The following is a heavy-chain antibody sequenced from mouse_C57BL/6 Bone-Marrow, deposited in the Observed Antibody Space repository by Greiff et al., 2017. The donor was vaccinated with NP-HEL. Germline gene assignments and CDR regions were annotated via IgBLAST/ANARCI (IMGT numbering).Heavy chain of an antibody. Sequence: EVQLQQSGGGLVKPGGSLKLSCAASGFTFSDYGMHWVRQAPEKGLEWVAYISSGSSTIYYADTVKGRFTISRDNAKNTPFMQMTSRRSEDTAMYYCARRGIYGSSPYYFDFWGQGTTLTVSS. J-gene: IGHJ2*01. D-gene: IGHD1-1*01. V-gene: IGHV5-17*01. CDR3: ARRGIYGSSPYYFDF. CDR2: ISSGSSTI. CDR1: GFTFSDYG.